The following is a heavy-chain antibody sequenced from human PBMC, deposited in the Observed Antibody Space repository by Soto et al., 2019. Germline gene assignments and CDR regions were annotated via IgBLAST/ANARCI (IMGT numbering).Heavy chain of an antibody. J-gene: IGHJ4*02. V-gene: IGHV4-59*08. Sequence: SETLSLTCTVSGGSISSYYWSWIRQPPGKGLEWIGYIYYSGSTNYNPSLKSRVTISVDTSKNQFSLKLSSVTAAGTAVYYCARYRGGSFYFDYWGQGTLVTVSS. CDR2: IYYSGST. CDR3: ARYRGGSFYFDY. CDR1: GGSISSYY. D-gene: IGHD1-26*01.